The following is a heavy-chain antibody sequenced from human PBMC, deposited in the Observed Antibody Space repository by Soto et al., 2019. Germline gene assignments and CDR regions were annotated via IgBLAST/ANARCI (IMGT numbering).Heavy chain of an antibody. Sequence: SETLSLTCAVSGGSISSGGYSWSWIRQPPGKGLEWIGYIYHSGSTYYNPSLKSRVTISVDRSKNQFSLKLSSVTAADTAVYYCARVVAAAGLYYFDYWGQGTLVTVSS. J-gene: IGHJ4*02. D-gene: IGHD6-13*01. CDR1: GGSISSGGYS. CDR2: IYHSGST. V-gene: IGHV4-30-2*01. CDR3: ARVVAAAGLYYFDY.